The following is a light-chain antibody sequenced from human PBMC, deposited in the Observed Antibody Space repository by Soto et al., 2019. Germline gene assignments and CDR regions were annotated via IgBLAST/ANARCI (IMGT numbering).Light chain of an antibody. Sequence: EIVLTQSPGTLSLSPGERATLSCRASQSVDSKFLAWYQQKPGQAPRLLIYGASSRATGIPDRFSGSGSGTDFALTISRLEAEDFAVYYCQQYNNWPRTFGQGTKVEIK. J-gene: IGKJ1*01. CDR2: GAS. CDR1: QSVDSKF. V-gene: IGKV3-20*01. CDR3: QQYNNWPRT.